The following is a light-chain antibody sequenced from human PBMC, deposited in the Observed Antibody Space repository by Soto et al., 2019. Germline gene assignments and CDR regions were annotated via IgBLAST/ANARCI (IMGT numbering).Light chain of an antibody. CDR1: QSISSSY. V-gene: IGKV3-20*01. CDR2: GAS. Sequence: EIVLTQSPGTPSLSPGERATLSCRASQSISSSYLAWYQQKPGQAPRLLIYGASSRATGIPDRFSGSGSGTDFTLTINRLEPEDFAVYYCQQYDSSPRTFGQGTKVDIK. J-gene: IGKJ1*01. CDR3: QQYDSSPRT.